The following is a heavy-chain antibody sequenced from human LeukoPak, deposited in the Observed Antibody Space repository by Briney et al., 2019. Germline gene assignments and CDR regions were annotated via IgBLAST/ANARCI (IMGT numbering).Heavy chain of an antibody. D-gene: IGHD3-10*01. CDR2: IIPIFGTA. Sequence: ASVKVSCKASGGTFSSYAISWVRQAPGQGLEWMGGIIPIFGTANYAQKFQGRVTITTGESTSTAYMELSSLRSEDTAVYYCARGGYYGSGSYLPTVGSFDYWGQGTLVTVSS. J-gene: IGHJ4*02. CDR3: ARGGYYGSGSYLPTVGSFDY. CDR1: GGTFSSYA. V-gene: IGHV1-69*05.